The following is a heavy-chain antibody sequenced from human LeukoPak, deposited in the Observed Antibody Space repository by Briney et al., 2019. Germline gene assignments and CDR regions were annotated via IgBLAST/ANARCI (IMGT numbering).Heavy chain of an antibody. J-gene: IGHJ4*02. CDR3: ARDLIGAPGPYFDY. CDR1: GGSFSGYY. V-gene: IGHV4-31*11. D-gene: IGHD6-6*01. Sequence: SETLSLTCAVYGGSFSGYYWSWIRQHPGKGLEWIGYIYYSGSTYYNPSLKSRVTISVDTSKNQFSLKLSSVTAADTAVYYCARDLIGAPGPYFDYWGQGTLVTVSS. CDR2: IYYSGST.